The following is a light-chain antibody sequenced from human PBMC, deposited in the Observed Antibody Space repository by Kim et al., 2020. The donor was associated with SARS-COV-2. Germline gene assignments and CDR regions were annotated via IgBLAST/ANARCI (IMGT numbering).Light chain of an antibody. V-gene: IGKV3-20*01. Sequence: SPGERATLSCRASQSVSSSYLAWYRQKPGQAPRLLIYGASSRATGIPDRFSGSGSGTDFTLTISRLEPDDFAVYYCQQYGSSPLTFGGGTKVDIK. CDR3: QQYGSSPLT. CDR1: QSVSSSY. CDR2: GAS. J-gene: IGKJ4*01.